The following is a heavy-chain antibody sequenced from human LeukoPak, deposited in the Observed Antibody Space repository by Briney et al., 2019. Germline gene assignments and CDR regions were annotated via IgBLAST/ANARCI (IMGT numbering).Heavy chain of an antibody. V-gene: IGHV6-1*01. Sequence: SETLSLTCAISGDTVSGNSIAWTWNRQSPSRGLEWRGRTYYRSKLYSDYAISVKSQMSHSPDTFKNHFSLQLSSVTPEDTAVYYCARVGRGSCTDSACYSRAFDIWGQGTMVTVSS. CDR2: TYYRSKLYS. D-gene: IGHD2-8*02. CDR3: ARVGRGSCTDSACYSRAFDI. J-gene: IGHJ3*02. CDR1: GDTVSGNSIA.